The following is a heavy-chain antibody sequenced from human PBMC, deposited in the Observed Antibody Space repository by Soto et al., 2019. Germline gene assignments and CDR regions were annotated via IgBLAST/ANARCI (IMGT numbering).Heavy chain of an antibody. Sequence: SETLSLTCTVSGGSISSYYWAWIRQPPGKGLEWIGSIFYSGSTYFNPSLTSRVTISIATSKNQFSLNLASVTAADTAVYYCARLGVPGFFSSSGAHWGQGTLVTVSS. CDR2: IFYSGST. D-gene: IGHD6-6*01. J-gene: IGHJ4*02. V-gene: IGHV4-39*01. CDR1: GGSISSYY. CDR3: ARLGVPGFFSSSGAH.